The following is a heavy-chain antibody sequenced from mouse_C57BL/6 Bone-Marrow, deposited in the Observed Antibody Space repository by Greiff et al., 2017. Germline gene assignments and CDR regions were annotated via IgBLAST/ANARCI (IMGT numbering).Heavy chain of an antibody. CDR3: ARGDYDGGDYAMDY. CDR1: GFTFSSYA. D-gene: IGHD2-4*01. CDR2: ISDGGSYT. V-gene: IGHV5-4*03. Sequence: EVKVEESGGGLVKPGGSLKLSCAASGFTFSSYAMSWVRQTPEKRLEWVATISDGGSYTYYPDNVKGRFTISRDNAKNNLYLQMSHLKSEDTAMYYCARGDYDGGDYAMDYWGQGTSVTVSS. J-gene: IGHJ4*01.